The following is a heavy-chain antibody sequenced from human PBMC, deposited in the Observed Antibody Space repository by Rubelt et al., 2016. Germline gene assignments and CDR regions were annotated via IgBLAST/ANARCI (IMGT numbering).Heavy chain of an antibody. V-gene: IGHV3-23*04. Sequence: EVQLVESGGDLVQPGGSLRLSCAASGFTFSSYAMSWVRQAPGKGLEWVSAISDSGGSKYYADSVKGRLTISRDNPKNTLHLQRSTLRAEATAVYYCATVAHGNTIAFDICGQGTMVTVSS. CDR1: GFTFSSYA. D-gene: IGHD3-3*01. CDR2: ISDSGGSK. CDR3: ATVAHGNTIAFDI. J-gene: IGHJ3*02.